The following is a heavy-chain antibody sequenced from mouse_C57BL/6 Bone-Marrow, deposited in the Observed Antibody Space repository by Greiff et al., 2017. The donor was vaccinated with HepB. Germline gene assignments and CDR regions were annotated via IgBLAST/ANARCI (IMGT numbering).Heavy chain of an antibody. V-gene: IGHV1-55*01. J-gene: IGHJ3*01. CDR1: GYTFTSYW. D-gene: IGHD2-3*01. CDR2: IYPGSGST. CDR3: AREGMEGFAY. Sequence: QVQLKQPGAELVKPGASVKMSCKASGYTFTSYWITWVKQRPGQGLEWIGDIYPGSGSTNYNETFKSKATLSVDTSSSTAYMQLSSLTSEDSAVYYCAREGMEGFAYWGQGTLVTVSA.